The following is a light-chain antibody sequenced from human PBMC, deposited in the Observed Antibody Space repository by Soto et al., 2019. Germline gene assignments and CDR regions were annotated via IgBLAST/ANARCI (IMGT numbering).Light chain of an antibody. CDR3: QQRSDWPLT. CDR2: DAS. CDR1: QSVSSY. J-gene: IGKJ5*01. V-gene: IGKV3-11*01. Sequence: EVVLTQSPATLSLSPWERATLSCRASQSVSSYLAWYQQKPGQPPRLLIYDASNRATGIPARFSGSGSGTDFTLTISSLDPEDFAVYYCQQRSDWPLTFGQGTRLEIK.